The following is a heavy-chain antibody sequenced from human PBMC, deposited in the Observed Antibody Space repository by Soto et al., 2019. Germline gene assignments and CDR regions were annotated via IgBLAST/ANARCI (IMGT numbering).Heavy chain of an antibody. D-gene: IGHD2-15*01. CDR3: ARDRDYGAWGGKTGPDNVVVVATYYGMDV. J-gene: IGHJ6*02. CDR2: ISYDGSNK. CDR1: GFTFSSYA. V-gene: IGHV3-30-3*01. Sequence: QVQLVESGGGVVQPGRSLRLSCAASGFTFSSYAMHWVRQARGKGLEWVAVISYDGSNKYYADSVKGRFTISRDNSKNTLYLQMNSLRAEDTAVYYCARDRDYGAWGGKTGPDNVVVVATYYGMDVWGQGTTVTVSS.